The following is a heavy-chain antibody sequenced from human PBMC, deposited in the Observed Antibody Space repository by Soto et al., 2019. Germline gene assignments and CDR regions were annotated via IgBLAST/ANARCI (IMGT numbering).Heavy chain of an antibody. Sequence: ASVKVSCKASGYTFTSYYMHWVRQAPGQGLEWMGIINPSGGSTSYAQKFQGRVTMTRDTSTSTVYMELSSLRSEDTAVYYCARGRLRYFDWLFPGPYYYGMDVWGQGTTVTVSS. D-gene: IGHD3-9*01. CDR3: ARGRLRYFDWLFPGPYYYGMDV. CDR1: GYTFTSYY. CDR2: INPSGGST. V-gene: IGHV1-46*01. J-gene: IGHJ6*02.